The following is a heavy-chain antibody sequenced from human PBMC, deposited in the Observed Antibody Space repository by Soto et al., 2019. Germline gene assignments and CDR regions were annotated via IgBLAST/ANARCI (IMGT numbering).Heavy chain of an antibody. CDR3: ARVRYYYDSSGYSGYYYYGMDV. CDR2: IYYSGST. V-gene: IGHV4-39*01. D-gene: IGHD3-22*01. J-gene: IGHJ6*02. Sequence: TSETLSLTCTVSGGSISSSSYYWGWIRQPPGKGLEWIGSIYYSGSTYYNPSLKSRVTISVDTSKNQFSLKLSSVTAADTAVYYCARVRYYYDSSGYSGYYYYGMDVWGQGTTVTVSS. CDR1: GGSISSSSYY.